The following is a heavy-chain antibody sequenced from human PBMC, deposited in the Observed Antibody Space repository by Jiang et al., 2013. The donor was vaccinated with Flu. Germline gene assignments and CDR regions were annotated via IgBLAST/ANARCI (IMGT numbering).Heavy chain of an antibody. CDR2: TYYRSRWKN. J-gene: IGHJ4*02. Sequence: SQTLSLTCAISGDSVSSKSVAWNWVRQSPSRGLEWLGRTYYRSRWKNDYALSVKSRIIINPDTSKNQFSLQLNSVTPEDTAIYYCARITGSTPDYWGQGTLVTVSS. V-gene: IGHV6-1*01. D-gene: IGHD1-26*01. CDR3: ARITGSTPDY. CDR1: GDSVSSKSVA.